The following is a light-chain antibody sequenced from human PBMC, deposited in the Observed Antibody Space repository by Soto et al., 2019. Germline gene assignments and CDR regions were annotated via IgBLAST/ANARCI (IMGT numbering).Light chain of an antibody. CDR3: AGWDASLSGHVV. J-gene: IGLJ2*01. V-gene: IGLV1-47*01. CDR1: SSNIGSSY. Sequence: QSVLTQPPSASGTPGQRVTISCSGSSSNIGSSYVYWYQQIPGTAPKLVIFRNNQRPSGVPDRFSGSKSGTSASLAISGLRSEDEADYYCAGWDASLSGHVVFGGGTKLTVL. CDR2: RNN.